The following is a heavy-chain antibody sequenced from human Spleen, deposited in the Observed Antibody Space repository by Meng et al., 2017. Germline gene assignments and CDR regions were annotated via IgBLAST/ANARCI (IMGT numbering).Heavy chain of an antibody. Sequence: VRLVESGGGLVQPGGSLRLSCAASGFPFSSYAMSGVRQAPGKGLEWVSAISGSGGSTYYADSVKGRFTISRDNSKNTLYLQMNSLRVEDTAVYYCAELYLWGRDWGQGTLVTVSS. CDR2: ISGSGGST. CDR1: GFPFSSYA. D-gene: IGHD3-16*01. J-gene: IGHJ4*02. V-gene: IGHV3-23*04. CDR3: AELYLWGRD.